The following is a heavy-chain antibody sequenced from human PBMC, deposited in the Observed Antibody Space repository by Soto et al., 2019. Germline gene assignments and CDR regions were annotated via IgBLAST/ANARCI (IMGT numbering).Heavy chain of an antibody. CDR3: ARHSSGSQYPVDS. D-gene: IGHD3-10*01. J-gene: IGHJ4*02. Sequence: QLQLQESGPGLVQPSGTLSITCTVSGGSITSGDNYYWGWVRQPPGKRLEYIGSFHHNGRTYSNPSLKSRVTVSADTSKNLFSLKLTSVTAADTAVYYCARHSSGSQYPVDSWGQGTLVTVSS. V-gene: IGHV4-39*01. CDR1: GGSITSGDNYY. CDR2: FHHNGRT.